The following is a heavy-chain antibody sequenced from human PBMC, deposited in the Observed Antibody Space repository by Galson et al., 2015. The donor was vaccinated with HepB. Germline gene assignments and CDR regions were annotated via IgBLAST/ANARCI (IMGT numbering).Heavy chain of an antibody. CDR2: ISYDGSNK. Sequence: SLRLSCAASGFTFSNYGMHWVRQAPGKGLEWVAVISYDGSNKYYADSVKGRFTISRDNSKNTLYLQMNSLSAGDTALYYCAKDPYLYSALAGTMAGFDYWGRGTLVTVSS. CDR1: GFTFSNYG. CDR3: AKDPYLYSALAGTMAGFDY. V-gene: IGHV3-30*18. J-gene: IGHJ4*02. D-gene: IGHD6-19*01.